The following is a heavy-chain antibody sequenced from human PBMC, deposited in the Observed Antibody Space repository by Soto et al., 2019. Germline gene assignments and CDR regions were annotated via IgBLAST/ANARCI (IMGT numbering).Heavy chain of an antibody. V-gene: IGHV4-31*03. Sequence: SETLSLTCTVSGGSISSGGYHWSWIRQHPGKGLEWIGYIYYSGSTYYNPSLKSRVTISVDTSKNQFSLKLSSVTAADTAVYYCARGCASSSWLFDYWGQGTLVTVSS. CDR3: ARGCASSSWLFDY. J-gene: IGHJ4*02. CDR2: IYYSGST. D-gene: IGHD6-13*01. CDR1: GGSISSGGYH.